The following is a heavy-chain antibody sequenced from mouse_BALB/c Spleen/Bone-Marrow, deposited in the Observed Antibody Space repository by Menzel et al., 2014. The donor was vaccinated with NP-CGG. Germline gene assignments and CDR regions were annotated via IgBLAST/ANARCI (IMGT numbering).Heavy chain of an antibody. D-gene: IGHD1-1*01. V-gene: IGHV14-3*02. Sequence: VQLQQSGAELVKPGASVKLSCTASGFNIKDTYMYWVKQRPERGLEWIGRIDPANGNTKYDPKFQDKATITADTSSNTASLQLSSLTSEDTAVYYCARYYYGSSLFAYWGQGTLVTVSA. J-gene: IGHJ3*01. CDR2: IDPANGNT. CDR3: ARYYYGSSLFAY. CDR1: GFNIKDTY.